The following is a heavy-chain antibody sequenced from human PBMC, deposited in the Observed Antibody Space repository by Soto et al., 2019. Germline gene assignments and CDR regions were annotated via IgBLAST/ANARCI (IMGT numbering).Heavy chain of an antibody. V-gene: IGHV3-74*01. CDR3: ATVSTGSYDWFDP. D-gene: IGHD1-26*01. CDR2: INGDGSRT. CDR1: GFTFSTYY. Sequence: EVQLVESGGGLGQPGGSLRLSCAASGFTFSTYYMHWVRQAPGKGLVWVSRINGDGSRTNYADSVKGRFTTCRDNTKNRPDLQLKRLTAEDTAVDYGATVSTGSYDWFDPWGQGTLVTVSS. J-gene: IGHJ5*02.